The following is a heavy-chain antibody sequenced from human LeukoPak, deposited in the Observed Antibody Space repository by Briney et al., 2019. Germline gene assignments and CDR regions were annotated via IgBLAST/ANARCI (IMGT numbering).Heavy chain of an antibody. D-gene: IGHD2-15*01. CDR3: ARDPPSVVAASSWFDP. Sequence: PSETLSLTCTVSGGSISSNIYYWGWIRQPPGKELEWIGSIYYSGSTYYNPSLKSRVTISVDTSKNQFSLKLSSVTAADTAVYYCARDPPSVVAASSWFDPWGQGTLVTVSS. CDR2: IYYSGST. CDR1: GGSISSNIYY. J-gene: IGHJ5*02. V-gene: IGHV4-39*07.